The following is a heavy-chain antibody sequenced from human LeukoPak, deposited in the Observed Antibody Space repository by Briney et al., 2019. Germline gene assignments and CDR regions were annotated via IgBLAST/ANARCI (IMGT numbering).Heavy chain of an antibody. CDR3: ASDGLTNEEGRGVLNY. V-gene: IGHV3-33*01. CDR1: GFTFSSYV. D-gene: IGHD3-10*01. J-gene: IGHJ4*02. CDR2: IWYDGSNK. Sequence: GGSLRLSCAASGFTFSSYVMHWVRQAPGKGLEGVAVIWYDGSNKYYADYVKGRFTISRDNSKNTLYLQMNSLSAEDTAVSYCASDGLTNEEGRGVLNYWGQGTLVTVSS.